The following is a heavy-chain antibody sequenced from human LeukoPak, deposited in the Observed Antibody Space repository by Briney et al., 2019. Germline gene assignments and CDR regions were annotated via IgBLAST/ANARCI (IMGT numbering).Heavy chain of an antibody. CDR1: GGSLGGFY. D-gene: IGHD1-7*01. Sequence: SETLSLTCTVSGGSLGGFYWNWVRQPPGRGLEWIGYIYYSGSSNYNPSLKSRVTISVDTSKNQFSLKLSSVTAADTAVYYCARDNWNYGSSMDVWGQGTTVTVSS. V-gene: IGHV4-59*01. J-gene: IGHJ6*02. CDR2: IYYSGSS. CDR3: ARDNWNYGSSMDV.